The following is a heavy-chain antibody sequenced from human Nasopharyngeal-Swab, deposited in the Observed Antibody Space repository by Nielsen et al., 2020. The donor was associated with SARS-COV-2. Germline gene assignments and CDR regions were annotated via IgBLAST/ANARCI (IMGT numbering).Heavy chain of an antibody. D-gene: IGHD6-19*01. J-gene: IGHJ4*02. CDR2: ISYSGRT. V-gene: IGHV4-39*01. CDR1: GGSISSNNYY. CDR3: ATYSSGWYEGDFDY. Sequence: SETLSLTCTVSGGSISSNNYYWGWIRQPPGKGLEWIGNISYSGRTYYNPSLKSQVTISVDTSKNQFSLKLSSVTAADTAVYYCATYSSGWYEGDFDYWGQGTLVTVSS.